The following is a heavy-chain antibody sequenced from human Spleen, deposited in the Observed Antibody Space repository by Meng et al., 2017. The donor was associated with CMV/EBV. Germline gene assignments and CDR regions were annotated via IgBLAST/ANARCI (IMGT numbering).Heavy chain of an antibody. D-gene: IGHD6-19*01. CDR3: ANGVAGNYYYGMDV. CDR2: ISGSGGGT. V-gene: IGHV3-23*01. Sequence: GESLKISCAASGFTFSSYAMSWVRQAPGKGLEWVSAISGSGGGTYYADSVKDRFTISRDNSKKTLFLQMNSLRAEDTAVYYCANGVAGNYYYGMDVWGQGTTVTVSS. CDR1: GFTFSSYA. J-gene: IGHJ6*02.